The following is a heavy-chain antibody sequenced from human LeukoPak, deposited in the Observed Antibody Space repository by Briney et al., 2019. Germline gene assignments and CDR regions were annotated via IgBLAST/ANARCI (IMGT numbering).Heavy chain of an antibody. J-gene: IGHJ4*02. Sequence: QPGGSLRLSCAASGFTFSSYGMHWVRQAPGKGLEWVAVIWYDGSNKYYADSVKGRFTISRDNSKNTLYLQMISLRAEDTAVYYCARDITMIVVVPGYWGQGTLVTVSS. CDR1: GFTFSSYG. CDR3: ARDITMIVVVPGY. D-gene: IGHD3-22*01. CDR2: IWYDGSNK. V-gene: IGHV3-33*01.